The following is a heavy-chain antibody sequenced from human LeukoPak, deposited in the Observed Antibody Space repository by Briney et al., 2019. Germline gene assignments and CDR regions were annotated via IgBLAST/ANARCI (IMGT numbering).Heavy chain of an antibody. CDR2: IYYSGST. V-gene: IGHV4-39*01. CDR3: ARPGIAVAGTGG. Sequence: PSETLSLTCTVSGGSISSSSYCWGWIRQPPGKGLEWIGSIYYSGSTYYNPSLKSRVTISVDTSKNQFSLKLSSVTAADTAVYYCARPGIAVAGTGGWGQGTLVTVSS. D-gene: IGHD6-19*01. CDR1: GGSISSSSYC. J-gene: IGHJ4*02.